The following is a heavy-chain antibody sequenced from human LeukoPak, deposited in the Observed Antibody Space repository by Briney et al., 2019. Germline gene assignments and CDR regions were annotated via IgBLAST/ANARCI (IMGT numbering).Heavy chain of an antibody. Sequence: ASVKVSCKASGGTFSSYAISWVRQAPGQRLEWMGWINAGNGNTKYSQNFQGRVSITRDTSTSTVYMELSSLRSEDTAVYYCARSRDCSGGSCFNWFDPWGQGTLVTVSS. CDR3: ARSRDCSGGSCFNWFDP. CDR1: GGTFSSYA. J-gene: IGHJ5*02. V-gene: IGHV1-3*01. CDR2: INAGNGNT. D-gene: IGHD2-15*01.